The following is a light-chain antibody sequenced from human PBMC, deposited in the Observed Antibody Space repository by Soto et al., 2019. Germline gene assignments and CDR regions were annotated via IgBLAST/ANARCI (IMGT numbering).Light chain of an antibody. Sequence: DIQMTQSPSSVSASVGDRVTITCRASQDISSDLAWYQHRPGKGPKFLIYEASTLQNGVPSRFSGSGSGTDFTLTINHLQPEDFATYFCQQASSFPLSFGGGTKVEMK. CDR3: QQASSFPLS. V-gene: IGKV1-12*01. CDR1: QDISSD. J-gene: IGKJ4*01. CDR2: EAS.